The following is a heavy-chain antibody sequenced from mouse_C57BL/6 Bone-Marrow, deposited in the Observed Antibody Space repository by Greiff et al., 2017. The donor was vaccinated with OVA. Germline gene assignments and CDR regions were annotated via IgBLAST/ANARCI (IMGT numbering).Heavy chain of an antibody. CDR2: INSDGGST. CDR1: EYEFPSHD. V-gene: IGHV5-2*03. CDR3: ATGRKLRDYFDY. Sequence: EVKLEESGGGLVQPGESLKLSCESNEYEFPSHDMSWVRKTPEKRLELVAAINSDGGSTYYPDTMERRFIISRDNTKKTLYLQMSSLRSEDTALYYCATGRKLRDYFDYWGQGTTLTVSS. J-gene: IGHJ2*01. D-gene: IGHD3-2*02.